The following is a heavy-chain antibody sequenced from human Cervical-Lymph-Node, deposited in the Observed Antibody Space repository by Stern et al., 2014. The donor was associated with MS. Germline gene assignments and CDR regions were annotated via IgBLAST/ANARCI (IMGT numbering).Heavy chain of an antibody. Sequence: VQLEQSGAEVKKPGETLKISCQGSGYTFTDHWIAWVRQMPGKGMEWKGIIYPGDPDARYSPSFRGQVTMSADKSISIAYLQWSSLRASDSAIYYCARRPLGRLGELSLYEFDYWGQGTHVTVSS. CDR1: GYTFTDHW. CDR2: IYPGDPDA. V-gene: IGHV5-51*01. CDR3: ARRPLGRLGELSLYEFDY. J-gene: IGHJ4*02. D-gene: IGHD3-16*02.